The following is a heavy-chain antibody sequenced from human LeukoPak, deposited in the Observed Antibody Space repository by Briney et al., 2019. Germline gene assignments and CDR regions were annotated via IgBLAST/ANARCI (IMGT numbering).Heavy chain of an antibody. CDR3: AKDLSGSYSDYYYGMDV. V-gene: IGHV3-30*02. D-gene: IGHD1-26*01. CDR2: IWYDGSNK. Sequence: GGSLRLSCAASGFTFSSYGMHWVRQAPGKGLEWVAVIWYDGSNKYYADSVKGRFTISRDNSKNTLYLQMNSLRAEDTAVYYCAKDLSGSYSDYYYGMDVWGRGTTVTVSS. CDR1: GFTFSSYG. J-gene: IGHJ6*02.